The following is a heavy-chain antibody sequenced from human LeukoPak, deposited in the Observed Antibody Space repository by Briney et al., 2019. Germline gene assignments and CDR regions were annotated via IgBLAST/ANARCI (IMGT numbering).Heavy chain of an antibody. CDR2: IYTSGST. CDR1: GGSISSGSYY. CDR3: ARDPFLDP. V-gene: IGHV4-61*02. J-gene: IGHJ5*02. D-gene: IGHD2/OR15-2a*01. Sequence: MTSETLSLTCTVSGGSISSGSYYWSWIRQPAGKGLEWIGRIYTSGSTNYNPSLKSRVTISVDTSKNQFSLELSSVTAADTAAYYCARDPFLDPWGQGTLVTVSS.